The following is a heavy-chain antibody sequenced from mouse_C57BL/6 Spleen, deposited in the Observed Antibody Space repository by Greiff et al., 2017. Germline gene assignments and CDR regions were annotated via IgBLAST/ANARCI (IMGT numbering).Heavy chain of an antibody. CDR2: IYPSDSAT. V-gene: IGHV1-74*01. D-gene: IGHD2-2*01. Sequence: QVQLQQPGAELVKPGASVKVSCKASGYTFTSYWIHWVKQRPGQGLEWIGRIYPSDSATNYNQKFKGKATLTVDKSSSTAYMQLSSLTSEDSAVYYCAIDEGYGYDGRGFAYWGQGTLVTVSA. J-gene: IGHJ3*01. CDR3: AIDEGYGYDGRGFAY. CDR1: GYTFTSYW.